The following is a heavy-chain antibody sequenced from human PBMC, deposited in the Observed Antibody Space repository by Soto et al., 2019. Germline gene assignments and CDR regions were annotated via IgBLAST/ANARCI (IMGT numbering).Heavy chain of an antibody. V-gene: IGHV3-30-3*01. J-gene: IGHJ4*02. D-gene: IGHD3-3*01. CDR2: ISYDGSNK. CDR1: GFTFSSYA. CDR3: AREKTYYDFWSGSGRNFDY. Sequence: PGGSLRLSCAASGFTFSSYAMHWVRQAPGKGLEWVAVISYDGSNKYYADSVKGRFTISRDNSKNTLYLQMNSLRAEDTAVYYCAREKTYYDFWSGSGRNFDYWGQGT.